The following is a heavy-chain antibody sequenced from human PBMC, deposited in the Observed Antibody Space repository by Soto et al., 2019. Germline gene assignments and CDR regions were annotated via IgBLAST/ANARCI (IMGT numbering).Heavy chain of an antibody. V-gene: IGHV1-69*01. CDR3: ATLASHYSTGTSDSVASH. CDR1: GGTFSGFA. D-gene: IGHD1-1*01. J-gene: IGHJ4*02. Sequence: QVQLVQSGHEVKRPASSVKVSCKASGGTFSGFAVSWVRQAPGQGLEWLGAIIPFFGTTFYAHKFQGRVTITTDESSNTVHLDLSSLTSEDTALYYCATLASHYSTGTSDSVASHWGQGTLVTVSS. CDR2: IIPFFGTT.